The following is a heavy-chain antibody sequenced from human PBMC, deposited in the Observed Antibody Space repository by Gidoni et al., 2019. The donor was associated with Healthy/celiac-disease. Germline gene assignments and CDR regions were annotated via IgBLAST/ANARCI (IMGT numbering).Heavy chain of an antibody. Sequence: QVQLVQSGAEVKKPGASVKVSCKASGYTFTGYYMHWVRPAPGQGIEWMGWINPNSGGTNYAQKFQGWVTMTRDTSISTAYMELSRLRSDDTAVYYCAREGTIAAAGKAWFDPWGQGTLVTVSS. J-gene: IGHJ5*02. D-gene: IGHD6-13*01. CDR1: GYTFTGYY. CDR2: INPNSGGT. V-gene: IGHV1-2*04. CDR3: AREGTIAAAGKAWFDP.